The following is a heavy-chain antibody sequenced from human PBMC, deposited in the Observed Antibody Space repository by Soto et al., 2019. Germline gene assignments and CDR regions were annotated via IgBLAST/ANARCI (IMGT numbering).Heavy chain of an antibody. J-gene: IGHJ4*02. CDR3: ARQSLLYGDHGTFDY. V-gene: IGHV3-33*01. CDR2: IWYDGSNK. CDR1: GFTFSSYG. D-gene: IGHD4-17*01. Sequence: QVQLVESGGGVVQPGRSLRLSCAASGFTFSSYGMHWVRQAPGKGLEWVAVIWYDGSNKYYADSVKGRFTISRDNSKNPQYLQMNRLRAEDTAVYYCARQSLLYGDHGTFDYWGQGTLVTVSS.